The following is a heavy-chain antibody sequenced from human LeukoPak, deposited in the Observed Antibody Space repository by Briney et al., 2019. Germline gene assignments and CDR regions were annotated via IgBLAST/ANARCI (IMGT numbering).Heavy chain of an antibody. Sequence: SETLSLTCAVYGGSFSGYYWSWIRQPPGKGLELIGEINHSGSTNYNPSLKSRVTISVDTSKNQFSLRLSSVTAADTAVYYCARGRAVVVPAAMAYGMDVWGKGTTVTVSS. D-gene: IGHD2-2*01. CDR3: ARGRAVVVPAAMAYGMDV. CDR1: GGSFSGYY. J-gene: IGHJ6*04. CDR2: INHSGST. V-gene: IGHV4-34*01.